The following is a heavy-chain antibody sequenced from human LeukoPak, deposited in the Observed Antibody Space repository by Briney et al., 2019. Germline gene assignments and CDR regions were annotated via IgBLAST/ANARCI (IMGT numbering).Heavy chain of an antibody. CDR3: AKAADYYYDSSGYYSNY. Sequence: PGGSLRLSCAASGFTFSSYGMHWVRQAPGKGLEWVAFIRYDGSNKYYADSVKGRFTISRDNSKNTLYLQMNSLRAEDTAVYYCAKAADYYYDSSGYYSNYWGQGTLVTVSS. CDR1: GFTFSSYG. J-gene: IGHJ4*02. D-gene: IGHD3-22*01. CDR2: IRYDGSNK. V-gene: IGHV3-30*02.